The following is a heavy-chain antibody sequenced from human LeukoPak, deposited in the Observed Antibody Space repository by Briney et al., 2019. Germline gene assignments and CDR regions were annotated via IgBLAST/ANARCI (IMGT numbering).Heavy chain of an antibody. Sequence: PGGSLRLSCAASGLTVSRNYMNWVRQAPGKGLGWVSSIGSSGSYIYYADSVKGRFTISRDNAKNPLYLQMNSLRAEDTAVYYCARVIGDAAFHWGQGTLVTVSS. J-gene: IGHJ4*02. V-gene: IGHV3-21*01. D-gene: IGHD4-17*01. CDR2: IGSSGSYI. CDR3: ARVIGDAAFH. CDR1: GLTVSRNY.